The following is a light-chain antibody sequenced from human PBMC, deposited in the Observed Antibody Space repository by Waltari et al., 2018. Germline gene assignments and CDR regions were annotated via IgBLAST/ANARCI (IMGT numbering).Light chain of an antibody. CDR1: QNIISY. V-gene: IGKV1-39*01. Sequence: DIQMTKSPPPLPASEGDRVTITCRASQNIISYLNWYQQKPGKAPKLLIYGASNLQSGIPSRFSGSVSGTEFSLTISSLQPEDFATYFCQQCYSSPRTFGQGTKVEIK. CDR3: QQCYSSPRT. J-gene: IGKJ1*01. CDR2: GAS.